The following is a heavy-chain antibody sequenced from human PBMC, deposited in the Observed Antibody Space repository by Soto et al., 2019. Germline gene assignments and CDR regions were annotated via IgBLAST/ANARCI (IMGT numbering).Heavy chain of an antibody. V-gene: IGHV3-30*18. J-gene: IGHJ4*02. CDR2: ISYGGSNK. D-gene: IGHD1-26*01. Sequence: GGSLRLSCAASGFTFSSYGMHWVRQAPGKGLEWVAVISYGGSNKYYADSVKGRFTISRGNSKNTLYLQMNNLRAEDTAVYYCAKEDVGGYYYSGLWGRGTLVTVSS. CDR3: AKEDVGGYYYSGL. CDR1: GFTFSSYG.